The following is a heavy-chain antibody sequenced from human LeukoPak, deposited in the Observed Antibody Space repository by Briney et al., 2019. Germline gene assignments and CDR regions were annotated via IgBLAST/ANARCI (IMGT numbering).Heavy chain of an antibody. J-gene: IGHJ4*02. CDR1: GFTFSSSW. CDR2: INEDGSAK. D-gene: IGHD5-24*01. CDR3: TRSRRDGNDY. Sequence: GGSLRLSCAASGFTFSSSWMRWVRQAPGKGLEWVANINEDGSAKYYADSVKGRFTISRDNAKRSLDLQVNSLRAEDTAVYYCTRSRRDGNDYWGQGTLVTVSS. V-gene: IGHV3-7*01.